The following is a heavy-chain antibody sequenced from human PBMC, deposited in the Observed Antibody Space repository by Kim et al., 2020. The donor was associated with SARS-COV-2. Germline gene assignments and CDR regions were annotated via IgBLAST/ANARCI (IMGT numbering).Heavy chain of an antibody. Sequence: GGSLRLSCAASGFSFSTYAISWVRQAPGKGLEWVSGISGSGAGTDYADSEKGRFSISRDNSNNTAFLQMNILRGDDTGVYYCARDLCGADVWGQGTTV. D-gene: IGHD2-21*01. J-gene: IGHJ6*02. CDR2: ISGSGAGT. V-gene: IGHV3-23*01. CDR3: ARDLCGADV. CDR1: GFSFSTYA.